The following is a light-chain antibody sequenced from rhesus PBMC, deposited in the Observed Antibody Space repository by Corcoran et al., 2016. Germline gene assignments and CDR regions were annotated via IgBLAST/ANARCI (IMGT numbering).Light chain of an antibody. J-gene: IGLJ1*01. V-gene: IGLV2-32*02. Sequence: QAALTQPRSVSGSPGQSVTISCTGTSSDIGGYNSVSWYQQHPGTAPKLLIYEFSKRPSGVSDRFSGSKSGNTASLTISGLQAEDEADYYCSSFAGSNTFIFGAGTRLTVL. CDR2: EFS. CDR1: SSDIGGYNS. CDR3: SSFAGSNTFI.